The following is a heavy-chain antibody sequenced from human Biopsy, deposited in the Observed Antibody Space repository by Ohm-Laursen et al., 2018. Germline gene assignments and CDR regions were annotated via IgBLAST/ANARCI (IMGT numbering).Heavy chain of an antibody. J-gene: IGHJ4*02. V-gene: IGHV4-61*01. D-gene: IGHD6-19*01. CDR3: ARGMRSSGWPYFDS. Sequence: SETLSLTCTVSGDSVSSGSFYWTWIRQPPGQGLEYIGNIYDRGSTANYNPSLESRDTMSVDMPKNQFSLKLSSVTAADTAIYYCARGMRSSGWPYFDSWGQGTLVTVSS. CDR1: GDSVSSGSFY. CDR2: IYDRGSTA.